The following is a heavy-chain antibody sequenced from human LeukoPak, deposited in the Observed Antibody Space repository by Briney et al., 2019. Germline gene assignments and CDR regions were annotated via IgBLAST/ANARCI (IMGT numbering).Heavy chain of an antibody. CDR2: IYHSGST. CDR3: ARVGGGNYYYYGMDV. Sequence: PSGTLSLTCAVSGGSISSSNWWSWVRQPPGKGLEWIGEIYHSGSTNYNPSLKSRVTISVDKSKNQFSLNLSSVTAADTAVYYCARVGGGNYYYYGMDVWGQGTTVTVSS. V-gene: IGHV4-4*02. J-gene: IGHJ6*02. D-gene: IGHD2-15*01. CDR1: GGSISSSNW.